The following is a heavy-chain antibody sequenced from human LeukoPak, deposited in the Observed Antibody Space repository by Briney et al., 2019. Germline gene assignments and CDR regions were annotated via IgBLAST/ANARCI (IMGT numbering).Heavy chain of an antibody. CDR3: ASGSYGSGSTMGWFDP. Sequence: SETLSLTCTVSGGSISSYYWSWIRQPPGKGLEWIGSIYYSGSTNYNPSLKSRVIISGDTSKNQFSLKLSSVTAADTAVYYCASGSYGSGSTMGWFDPWGQGTLVTVSS. D-gene: IGHD3-10*01. J-gene: IGHJ5*02. CDR2: IYYSGST. CDR1: GGSISSYY. V-gene: IGHV4-59*01.